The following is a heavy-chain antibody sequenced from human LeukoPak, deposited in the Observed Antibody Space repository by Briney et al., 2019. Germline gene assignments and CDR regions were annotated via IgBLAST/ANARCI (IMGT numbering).Heavy chain of an antibody. CDR1: GGSISSYY. V-gene: IGHV4-59*01. Sequence: PSETLSLTCTVSGGSISSYYWSWIRQPPGKGLEWIGYIYYSGSTNYNPSLKSRVTISVDTSKNQFSLKLSSVTAADTAVYYCARTPTSIQLRCYFDYWGQGTLVTVSS. J-gene: IGHJ4*02. D-gene: IGHD5-18*01. CDR3: ARTPTSIQLRCYFDY. CDR2: IYYSGST.